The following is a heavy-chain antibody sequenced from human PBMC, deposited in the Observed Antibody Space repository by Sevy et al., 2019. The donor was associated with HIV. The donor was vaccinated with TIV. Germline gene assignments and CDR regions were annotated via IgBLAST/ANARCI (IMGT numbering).Heavy chain of an antibody. Sequence: GGSLRLSCAASGFTFSTYVMHWVRQAPGKGLEWVAALSYDGREKYYGNSVKGRFTISRDNSKNTLYLQMNSLRDEDTAVYYCAKVGPHCSGGTCYHPLFDYCGQGTLVTVSS. V-gene: IGHV3-30*18. CDR3: AKVGPHCSGGTCYHPLFDY. J-gene: IGHJ4*02. CDR1: GFTFSTYV. CDR2: LSYDGREK. D-gene: IGHD2-15*01.